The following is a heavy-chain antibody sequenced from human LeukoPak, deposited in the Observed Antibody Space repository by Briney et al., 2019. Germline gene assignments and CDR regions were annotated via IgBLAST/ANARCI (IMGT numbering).Heavy chain of an antibody. CDR2: INPNSGGT. Sequence: ASVKVSCKASGYTFTGYYMHWVRQAPGQGLEWMGWINPNSGGTNYAQKFQGRVTTTRDTSISTAYMELSRLRSDDTAVYYCARDRYSGYDYHFDYWGQGTLVTVSS. CDR1: GYTFTGYY. D-gene: IGHD5-12*01. CDR3: ARDRYSGYDYHFDY. J-gene: IGHJ4*02. V-gene: IGHV1-2*02.